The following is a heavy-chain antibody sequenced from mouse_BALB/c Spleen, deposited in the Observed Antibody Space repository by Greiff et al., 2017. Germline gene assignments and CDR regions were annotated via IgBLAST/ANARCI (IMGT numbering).Heavy chain of an antibody. Sequence: DVKLVESGGGLVKPGGSLKLSCAASGFTFSDYYMYWVRQTPEKRLEWVATISDGGSYTYYPDSVKGRFTISRDNAKNNLYLQMSSLKSEDTAMYYCARGWLLQVFAYWGQGTLVTVSA. D-gene: IGHD2-3*01. CDR1: GFTFSDYY. J-gene: IGHJ3*01. V-gene: IGHV5-4*02. CDR2: ISDGGSYT. CDR3: ARGWLLQVFAY.